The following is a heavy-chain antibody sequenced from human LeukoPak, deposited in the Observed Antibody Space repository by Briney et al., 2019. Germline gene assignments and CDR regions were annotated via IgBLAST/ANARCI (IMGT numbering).Heavy chain of an antibody. CDR3: ARDTYYDILTGYYDY. Sequence: GASVKVSCKASGYTFTGYYMHWVRQAPGQGLEWMGWINPNSGGTNYAQKFQGRVTMARDTSNSTAYMELSRLRSDDTAVYYCARDTYYDILTGYYDYWGQGTLVTVSS. J-gene: IGHJ4*02. CDR2: INPNSGGT. D-gene: IGHD3-9*01. V-gene: IGHV1-2*02. CDR1: GYTFTGYY.